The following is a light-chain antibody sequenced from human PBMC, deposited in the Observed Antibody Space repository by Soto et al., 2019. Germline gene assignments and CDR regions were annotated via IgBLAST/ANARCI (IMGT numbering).Light chain of an antibody. CDR3: QQYGSAPWT. V-gene: IGKV3-20*01. CDR2: AAS. Sequence: EIVLTQSPGTLPLSPGERATLSCRASLSVASNYVAWYQQKPGQAPRLLIYAASGRATGIPDRFSGSGSGTDFTLTISRLEPEAFAVYYCQQYGSAPWTFGQGTKVEIK. CDR1: LSVASNY. J-gene: IGKJ1*01.